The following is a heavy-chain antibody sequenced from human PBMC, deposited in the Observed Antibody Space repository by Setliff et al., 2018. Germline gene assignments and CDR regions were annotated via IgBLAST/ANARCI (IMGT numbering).Heavy chain of an antibody. CDR3: TRHEDRNKCTSSSCYRENDAFDV. D-gene: IGHD2-2*01. V-gene: IGHV5-51*01. CDR1: GYIFTSYW. CDR2: IYPGDSDT. Sequence: HGESLKISCKASGYIFTSYWIGWVRQMPGKGLEWMGVIYPGDSDTRYSPSFQGQVTISADKSINTAYLQWSSLKASDTAIYYCTRHEDRNKCTSSSCYRENDAFDVWGQGAMVTVSS. J-gene: IGHJ3*01.